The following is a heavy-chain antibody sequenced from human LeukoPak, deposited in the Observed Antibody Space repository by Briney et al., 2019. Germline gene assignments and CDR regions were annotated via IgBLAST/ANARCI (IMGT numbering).Heavy chain of an antibody. J-gene: IGHJ4*02. V-gene: IGHV1-8*01. CDR3: ARGPPDTGDFDY. CDR1: GYTFTSYD. CDR2: MSPKSGDT. Sequence: ASVNVSCTASGYTFTSYDFNWVRQATGQGLEWMGWMSPKSGDTGYAQKFQGRVTMTRDTSTSTAYMELSSLRSEDTAVYYCARGPPDTGDFDYWGQGTPVTVSS. D-gene: IGHD7-27*01.